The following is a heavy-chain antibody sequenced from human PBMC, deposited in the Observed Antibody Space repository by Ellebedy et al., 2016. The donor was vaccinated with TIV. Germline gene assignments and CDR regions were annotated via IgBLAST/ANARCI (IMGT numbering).Heavy chain of an antibody. J-gene: IGHJ6*02. Sequence: GEFLKISCAASGITTSSYGMHWVRQAPGKGLEGVAVISYDGSNNYYADSVKGRFTISRDNYKNTLYLQMNSLRAEDTAVYYCARQSGYSSSCYYYKYYYGLDVWGQGTTVTVSS. D-gene: IGHD6-13*01. CDR1: GITTSSYG. CDR2: ISYDGSNN. CDR3: ARQSGYSSSCYYYKYYYGLDV. V-gene: IGHV3-33*05.